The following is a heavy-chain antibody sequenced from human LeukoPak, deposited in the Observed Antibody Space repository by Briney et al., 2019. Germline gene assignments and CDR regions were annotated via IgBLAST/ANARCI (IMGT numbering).Heavy chain of an antibody. Sequence: SETLSLTCAVSGYSISSGYYWSWIRQPPGKGLEWIGYIYYSGSTNYNPSLKSRVTISVDTSKNQFSLKLSSVTAADTAVYYCARGLGYCSSTSCYGPGYYYYYMDVWGKGTTVTVSS. CDR1: GYSISSGYY. D-gene: IGHD2-2*01. J-gene: IGHJ6*03. CDR2: IYYSGST. V-gene: IGHV4-61*01. CDR3: ARGLGYCSSTSCYGPGYYYYYMDV.